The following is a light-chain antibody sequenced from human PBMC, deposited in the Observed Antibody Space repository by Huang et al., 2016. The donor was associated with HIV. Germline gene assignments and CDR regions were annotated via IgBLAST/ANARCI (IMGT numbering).Light chain of an antibody. V-gene: IGKV4-1*01. CDR2: WAS. J-gene: IGKJ4*01. CDR3: QQYYSTPPT. CDR1: QSVLYSSNNKNY. Sequence: DIVMTQSPDSLVVSLGERATINCKSSQSVLYSSNNKNYLAWYQQKPGQPPKLPIYWASTRESGVPDRFSGSGSGTDFTLTISSLQAEDVAVYYCQQYYSTPPTFGGGTKVEIK.